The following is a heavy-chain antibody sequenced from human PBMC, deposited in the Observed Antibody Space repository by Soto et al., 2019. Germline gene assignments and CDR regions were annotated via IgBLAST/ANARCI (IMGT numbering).Heavy chain of an antibody. CDR2: IIPFPGVT. CDR1: GGTFSPYT. J-gene: IGHJ4*02. Sequence: QVQLVQSGAEVKKPGSSVKVSCKASGGTFSPYTINWVRQAPGQGLEWLGRIIPFPGVTNYAQKFQARVTSTADQSTSTAYMELSGLRFEDTAMYYCTRDWEITVSTWSFGGFWGRGTLVTVSS. D-gene: IGHD3-10*01. V-gene: IGHV1-69*08. CDR3: TRDWEITVSTWSFGGF.